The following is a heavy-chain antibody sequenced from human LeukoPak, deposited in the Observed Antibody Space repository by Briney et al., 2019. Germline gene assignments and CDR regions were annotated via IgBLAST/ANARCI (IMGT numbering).Heavy chain of an antibody. V-gene: IGHV3-30-3*01. D-gene: IGHD2-21*02. Sequence: GRSLRLSCAASGFTFSSYAMHWVRQAPGKGLEWVAVISYDGSNKYYADSVKGRFTISRDNSKNTLYLQMNSLRAEDTAVYYCAKETPIVVVTAPHYFDYWGQGTLVTVSS. CDR3: AKETPIVVVTAPHYFDY. CDR2: ISYDGSNK. J-gene: IGHJ4*02. CDR1: GFTFSSYA.